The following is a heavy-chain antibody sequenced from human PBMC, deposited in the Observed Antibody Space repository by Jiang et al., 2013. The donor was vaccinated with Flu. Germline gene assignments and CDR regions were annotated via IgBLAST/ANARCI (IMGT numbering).Heavy chain of an antibody. CDR1: GGSFSGYY. CDR3: ASTFPVAATPVNWFDP. J-gene: IGHJ5*02. V-gene: IGHV4-34*01. D-gene: IGHD2-15*01. Sequence: LLKPSETLSLTCAVYGGSFSGYYWSWIRQPPGKGLEWIGEINHSGSTNYNPSLKSRVTISVDTSKNQFSLKLSSVTAADTAVYYCASTFPVAATPVNWFDPVGPGNPGSPSP. CDR2: INHSGST.